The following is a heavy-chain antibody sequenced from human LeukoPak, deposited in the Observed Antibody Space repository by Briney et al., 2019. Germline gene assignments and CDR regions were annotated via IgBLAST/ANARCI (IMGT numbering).Heavy chain of an antibody. D-gene: IGHD3-10*01. J-gene: IGHJ4*02. CDR1: GGSISNYY. CDR3: ARERESITMVRGVIDRAFDY. Sequence: SETLSLTCTVSGGSISNYYWSWIRQPPGKGLEWIGYIYYSGSTNYNPSLKSRVTISVDTSKNQFSLKLSSVTAADTAVYYCARERESITMVRGVIDRAFDYWGQGTLVTVSS. V-gene: IGHV4-59*12. CDR2: IYYSGST.